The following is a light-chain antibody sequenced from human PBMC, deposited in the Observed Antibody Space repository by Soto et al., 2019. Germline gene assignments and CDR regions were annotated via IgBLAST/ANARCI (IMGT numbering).Light chain of an antibody. CDR2: DVS. CDR3: SSYTSSSTVI. J-gene: IGLJ2*01. CDR1: SGDVGGYNY. Sequence: QSVLTQPASVSGSPGQSITISCTGTSGDVGGYNYVSWYQQHPGKAPKLMIFDVSTRPSGVSNRFSGSKSDNTASLTISGLQAEDEADYYCSSYTSSSTVIFGGGTKLTVL. V-gene: IGLV2-14*01.